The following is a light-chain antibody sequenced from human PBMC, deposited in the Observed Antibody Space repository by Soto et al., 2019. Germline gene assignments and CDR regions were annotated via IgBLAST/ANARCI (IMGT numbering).Light chain of an antibody. V-gene: IGKV3-20*01. CDR1: QSVNSRY. CDR3: QQSPGT. J-gene: IGKJ1*01. CDR2: GAF. Sequence: MVLTQSPGNLSLSPGERATLSCRASQSVNSRYLAWYQQKPGQAPRLVIYGAFTTATSIPDRFIGSGSGTDVSLTISRLEPEDFAVYYCQQSPGTFGQGTKVEIK.